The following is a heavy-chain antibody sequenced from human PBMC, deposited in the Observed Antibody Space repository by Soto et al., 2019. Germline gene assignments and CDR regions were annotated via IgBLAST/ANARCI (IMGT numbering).Heavy chain of an antibody. CDR2: ISSSGSTI. D-gene: IGHD3-22*01. V-gene: IGHV3-48*03. J-gene: IGHJ6*02. Sequence: EVQLVESGGGLVQPGGSLRLSCAASGFTVSSYEMNWVRQAPGKGLEWVSYISSSGSTIYYADSVKGRFTISRDNAKNSLYLQMNSLRAEDTAVYYCAREGSSGYYAGEDYYYYGMDVWGQGTTVTVSS. CDR3: AREGSSGYYAGEDYYYYGMDV. CDR1: GFTVSSYE.